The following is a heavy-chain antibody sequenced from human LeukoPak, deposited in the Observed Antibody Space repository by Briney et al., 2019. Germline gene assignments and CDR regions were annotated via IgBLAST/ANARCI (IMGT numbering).Heavy chain of an antibody. Sequence: RSGGSLRLSCAASGFTFDDYGMSWVRQAPGNGVEGGSGINWNGGITGYADSVTGRFTISRDNAKNSLYLQMNSLRAEDTALYHCARERSLQGNRYYFDYWGQGTLVTVSS. J-gene: IGHJ4*02. CDR1: GFTFDDYG. V-gene: IGHV3-20*01. CDR2: INWNGGIT. CDR3: ARERSLQGNRYYFDY.